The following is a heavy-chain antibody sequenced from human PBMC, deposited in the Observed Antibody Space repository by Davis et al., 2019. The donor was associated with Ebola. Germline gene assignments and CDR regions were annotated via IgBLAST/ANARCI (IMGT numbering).Heavy chain of an antibody. V-gene: IGHV1-8*01. J-gene: IGHJ5*02. CDR3: ARGKTVAGTRDLSWFDP. CDR2: MNPNSGNT. D-gene: IGHD6-19*01. Sequence: GGSLRLSCKGSGYSFTSYWIGWVRQATGQGLEWMGWMNPNSGNTGYAQKFQGRVTITRDTSASTAYMELTSLRSEDTAVFFCARGKTVAGTRDLSWFDPWGPGTLVTVSS. CDR1: GYSFTSYW.